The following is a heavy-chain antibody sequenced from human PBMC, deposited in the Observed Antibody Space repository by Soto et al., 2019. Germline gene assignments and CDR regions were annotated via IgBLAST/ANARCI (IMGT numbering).Heavy chain of an antibody. CDR3: ARAYYYDSSGSRAPFDY. J-gene: IGHJ4*02. V-gene: IGHV3-48*03. Sequence: PGGSLRLSCAASGFTFSSCEMNWVRQAPGKGLEWVSYISSSGSTIYYADSVKGRFTISRDNAKNSLYLQMNSLRAEDTAVYYCARAYYYDSSGSRAPFDYWGQGALVTVSS. CDR1: GFTFSSCE. CDR2: ISSSGSTI. D-gene: IGHD3-22*01.